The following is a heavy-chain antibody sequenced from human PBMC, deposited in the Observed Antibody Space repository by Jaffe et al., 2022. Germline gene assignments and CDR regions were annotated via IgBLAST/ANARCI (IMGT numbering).Heavy chain of an antibody. D-gene: IGHD1-26*01. CDR1: GGTFSSYT. Sequence: QVQLVQSGAEVKKPGSSVKVSCKASGGTFSSYTISWVRQAPGQGLEWMGRIIPILGIANYAQKFQGRVTITADKSTSTAYMELSSLRSEDTAVYYCARDPNIVGATNAFDIWGQGTMVTVSS. CDR3: ARDPNIVGATNAFDI. V-gene: IGHV1-69*08. J-gene: IGHJ3*02. CDR2: IIPILGIA.